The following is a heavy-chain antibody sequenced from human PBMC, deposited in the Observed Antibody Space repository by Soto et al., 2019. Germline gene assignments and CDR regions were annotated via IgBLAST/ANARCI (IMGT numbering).Heavy chain of an antibody. CDR3: AHRGYIYGLGAFDY. J-gene: IGHJ4*02. D-gene: IGHD5-18*01. V-gene: IGHV2-5*01. CDR1: VFSITSSGVT. CDR2: IAWNDDK. Sequence: QITLKESGPTLVQPTQTLTLTCNFSVFSITSSGVTVGWIRQPPGKALEWLALIAWNDDKRYSPSLKSRLTITKDTSKTQVVLTMTNMGPVDTGTYFGAHRGYIYGLGAFDYWGQGTLVTVSS.